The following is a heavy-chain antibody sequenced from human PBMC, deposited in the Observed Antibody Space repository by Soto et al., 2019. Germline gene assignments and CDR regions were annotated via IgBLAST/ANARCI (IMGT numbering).Heavy chain of an antibody. CDR3: ARQELRYYGSGRPFDY. CDR2: IYYSGST. V-gene: IGHV4-39*01. Sequence: KQSQTLSLTCTVSGGSISSSSYYWGWIRQPPGKGLEWIGSIYYSGSTYYNPSLKSRVTISVDTSKNQFSLKLSSVTAADTAVYYCARQELRYYGSGRPFDYWGQGTLVTVSS. CDR1: GGSISSSSYY. J-gene: IGHJ4*02. D-gene: IGHD3-10*01.